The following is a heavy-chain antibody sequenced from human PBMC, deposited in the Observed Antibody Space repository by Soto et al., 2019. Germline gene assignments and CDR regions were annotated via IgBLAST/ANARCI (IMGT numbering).Heavy chain of an antibody. V-gene: IGHV3-74*01. J-gene: IGHJ4*02. Sequence: GGSLRLSCRGSGFTFSNSWMHWVRHTPGKGLVWVSRINNDGSNAAYADSVKGRFTISRDNSKNTLYLQMNGLRAEDTAVFYCAKPRANHYDFDYWGQGTLVTVSS. CDR3: AKPRANHYDFDY. CDR1: GFTFSNSW. CDR2: INNDGSNA. D-gene: IGHD4-17*01.